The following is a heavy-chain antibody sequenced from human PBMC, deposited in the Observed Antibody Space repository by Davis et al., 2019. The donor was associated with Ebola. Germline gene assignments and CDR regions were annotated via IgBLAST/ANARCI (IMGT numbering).Heavy chain of an antibody. J-gene: IGHJ4*02. CDR2: ISYDGSNK. V-gene: IGHV3-30*03. CDR3: ASGRAQWLAY. D-gene: IGHD6-19*01. CDR1: GFTFSSYG. Sequence: GESLKIPCAAPGFTFSSYGVHWVRQAPGKGLEWVAVISYDGSNKYYADSVKGRFTISRDNSKNTLYLQMNSLRAEDTAVYYCASGRAQWLAYWGQGTLVTVSS.